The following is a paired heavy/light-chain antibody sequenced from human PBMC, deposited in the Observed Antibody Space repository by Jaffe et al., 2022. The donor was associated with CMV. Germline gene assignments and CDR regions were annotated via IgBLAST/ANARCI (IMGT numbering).Heavy chain of an antibody. D-gene: IGHD2-21*02. J-gene: IGHJ4*02. CDR1: GITFSSYT. CDR3: ATDTDQYGGDSGVSFDY. Sequence: EVQLVESGGGLVKPGGSLRLSCAASGITFSSYTMNWVRQAPGKGLEWVSSISSSSTYIYYADSVKGRFTISRDNAKNSLYLQMNSLRAEDTALYYCATDTDQYGGDSGVSFDYWGQGTLVTVSS. CDR2: ISSSSTYI. V-gene: IGHV3-21*03.
Light chain of an antibody. J-gene: IGLJ3*02. V-gene: IGLV3-1*01. Sequence: SYELTQPPSVSVSPGQTASITCSGDKLGDKYSCWYHQRPGQSPVLVIYQDNTRPSGIPERFSGSNSGNTATLTISGTQAMDEADYYCQAWDSSTANWVFGGGTKLTVL. CDR2: QDN. CDR3: QAWDSSTANWV. CDR1: KLGDKY.